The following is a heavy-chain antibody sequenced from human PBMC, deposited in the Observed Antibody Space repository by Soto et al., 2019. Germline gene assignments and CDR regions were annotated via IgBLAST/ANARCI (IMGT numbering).Heavy chain of an antibody. J-gene: IGHJ6*03. CDR2: ISWNSGSI. V-gene: IGHV3-9*01. CDR1: GFTFDDYA. Sequence: ESGGGLVQPGRSLRLSCAASGFTFDDYAMHWVRQAPGKGLEWVSGISWNSGSIGYADSVKGRFTISRDNAKNSLYLQMNSLRAEDTALYYCAKDRTLYFYYYMDVWGKGTTVTVSS. D-gene: IGHD3-9*01. CDR3: AKDRTLYFYYYMDV.